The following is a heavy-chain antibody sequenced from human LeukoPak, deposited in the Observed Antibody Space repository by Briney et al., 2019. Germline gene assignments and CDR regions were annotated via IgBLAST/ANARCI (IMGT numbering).Heavy chain of an antibody. CDR3: ATDLHDYGDYIRLN. V-gene: IGHV3-15*01. Sequence: GGSLRLSCAASVFTFSNAWMSWVRQAPGKGLEWVGRIKSKTDGGTIDYAAPVKGRFTISRDDSKNTLYLQMNSLETEDTAVYYCATDLHDYGDYIRLNWGQGTLVTVSS. D-gene: IGHD4-17*01. CDR2: IKSKTDGGTI. CDR1: VFTFSNAW. J-gene: IGHJ4*02.